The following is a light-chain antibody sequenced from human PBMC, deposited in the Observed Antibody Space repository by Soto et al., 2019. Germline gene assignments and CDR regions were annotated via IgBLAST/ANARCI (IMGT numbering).Light chain of an antibody. CDR1: QSVSRH. CDR3: QQSYSIPLS. Sequence: DIQMTQSPSSLSASIGDRVTITCRASQSVSRHLNWYQQRPGKAPRLLIYAASSLQTGVPSRFTGSGSGTDFTLTINSLQPEDFATYYCQQSYSIPLSFGGGTRVEIK. CDR2: AAS. J-gene: IGKJ4*01. V-gene: IGKV1-39*01.